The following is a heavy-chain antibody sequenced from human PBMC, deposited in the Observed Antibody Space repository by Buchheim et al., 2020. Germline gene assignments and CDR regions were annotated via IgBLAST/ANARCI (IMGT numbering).Heavy chain of an antibody. Sequence: QVQLQESGPGLVKPSETLSLTCTVSGGSVSSGSYYWSWIRQPPGKGLEWIGDIYYSGRTNYNPSLKSRVTISVDTSKNQFSLKLSSVTAADTAVYYCARDTITMVRGVIPDWYFDLWGRGTL. CDR1: GGSVSSGSYY. CDR3: ARDTITMVRGVIPDWYFDL. CDR2: IYYSGRT. J-gene: IGHJ2*01. D-gene: IGHD3-10*01. V-gene: IGHV4-61*01.